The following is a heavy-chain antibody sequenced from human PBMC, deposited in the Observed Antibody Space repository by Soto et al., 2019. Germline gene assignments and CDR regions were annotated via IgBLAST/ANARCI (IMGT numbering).Heavy chain of an antibody. V-gene: IGHV1-2*04. CDR2: INPNSGGT. J-gene: IGHJ4*02. D-gene: IGHD6-19*01. Sequence: ASVKVSCKASGYTFTGYYMHWVRQAPGQGLEWMGWINPNSGGTNYAQKFQGWVTMTRDTSISTAYMELSRLRSDDTAVYYCARERVAGIYYFDYWGQGTLVTVSS. CDR3: ARERVAGIYYFDY. CDR1: GYTFTGYY.